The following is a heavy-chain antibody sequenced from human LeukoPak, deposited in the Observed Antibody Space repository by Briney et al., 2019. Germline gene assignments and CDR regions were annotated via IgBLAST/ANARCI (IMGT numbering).Heavy chain of an antibody. V-gene: IGHV4-34*01. CDR1: GGSFSGYY. D-gene: IGHD3-22*01. Sequence: SETLSLTCAVYGGSFSGYYWSWIRQPPGKGLEWIGYIYHSGSTYYNPSLKSRVTISVDRSKNQFSLKLSSVTAADTAVYYCARGPYYYDSSGYYGPFDYWGQGTLVTVSS. CDR2: IYHSGST. J-gene: IGHJ4*02. CDR3: ARGPYYYDSSGYYGPFDY.